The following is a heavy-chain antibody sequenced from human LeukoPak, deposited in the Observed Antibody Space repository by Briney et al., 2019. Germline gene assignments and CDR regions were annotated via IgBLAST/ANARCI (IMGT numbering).Heavy chain of an antibody. CDR3: ATVDTAMVHVPASFDY. V-gene: IGHV4-4*02. CDR2: IYHSGST. J-gene: IGHJ4*02. Sequence: PSGTLSLTCAVSGGSISSSNWWSWVRQPPGKGLEWIGEIYHSGSTNYNPSLKSRVTISVDKSKNQFSLKLSSVTAADTAVYYCATVDTAMVHVPASFDYWGQGTLVTVS. CDR1: GGSISSSNW. D-gene: IGHD5-18*01.